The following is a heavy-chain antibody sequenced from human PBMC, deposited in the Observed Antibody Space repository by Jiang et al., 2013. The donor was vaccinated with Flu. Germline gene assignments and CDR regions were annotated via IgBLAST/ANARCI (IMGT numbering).Heavy chain of an antibody. CDR3: AREEDYVWGSYPPRGGYFDY. D-gene: IGHD3-16*01. Sequence: QLLESGGGVVQPGRSLRLSCAASGFTFPNYGMQWVRQAPGKGLEWVANIKQDGSEKYYVDSVKGRFTISRDNAKNSLYLQMNSLRAEDTAVYYCAREEDYVWGSYPPRGGYFDYWGQGTLVTVSS. J-gene: IGHJ4*02. CDR1: GFTFPNYG. CDR2: IKQDGSEK. V-gene: IGHV3-7*03.